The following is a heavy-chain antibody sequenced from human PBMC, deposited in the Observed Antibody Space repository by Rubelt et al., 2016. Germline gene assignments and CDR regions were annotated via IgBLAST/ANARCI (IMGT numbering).Heavy chain of an antibody. J-gene: IGHJ4*02. CDR3: ARRGSGKYFDY. CDR1: GFSFSSYS. V-gene: IGHV3-66*01. D-gene: IGHD2-15*01. CDR2: IYSGGST. Sequence: EVQMVESGGGLVKPGGSLRLPCAASGFSFSSYSMIWVRQAPGEGLEWVSVIYSGGSTYYADSVKGRFTISRDTSKNTRYLQMDSRRAEDTAMYYCARRGSGKYFDYWGQGTLVIVSS.